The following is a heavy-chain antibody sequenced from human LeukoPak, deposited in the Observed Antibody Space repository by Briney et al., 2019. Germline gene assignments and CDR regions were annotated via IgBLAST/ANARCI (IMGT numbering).Heavy chain of an antibody. Sequence: ASVKVSCKASGYTFTGYYMHWVRQAPGQGLEWMGCINPNSGGTKYAQKFQGGVTLTRDTSISTAYMELSRLRSYDTAVYYCARRFGVYMDVWGKGTTVTVSS. CDR1: GYTFTGYY. CDR2: INPNSGGT. CDR3: ARRFGVYMDV. J-gene: IGHJ6*03. D-gene: IGHD3-3*01. V-gene: IGHV1-2*02.